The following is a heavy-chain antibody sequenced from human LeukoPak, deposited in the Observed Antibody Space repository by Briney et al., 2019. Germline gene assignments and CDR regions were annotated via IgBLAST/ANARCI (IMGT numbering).Heavy chain of an antibody. V-gene: IGHV1-69*13. CDR1: GGTFSSYA. CDR2: IIPIFGAA. J-gene: IGHJ5*02. Sequence: SVKVSCKASGGTFSSYAISWVRQAPGQGLEWMGGIIPIFGAANYAQKFQGRVTITADESTSTAYMELSSLRSEDTAVYYCARVAVTMVPRGWFDPWGQGTLVTVSS. D-gene: IGHD3-10*01. CDR3: ARVAVTMVPRGWFDP.